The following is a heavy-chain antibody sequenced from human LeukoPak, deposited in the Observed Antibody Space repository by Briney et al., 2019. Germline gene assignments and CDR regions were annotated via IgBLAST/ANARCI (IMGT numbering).Heavy chain of an antibody. CDR1: GFTFSDYY. D-gene: IGHD2/OR15-2a*01. J-gene: IGHJ6*03. V-gene: IGHV3-11*04. Sequence: GGSLRLSCAASGFTFSDYYMSWIRQAPGKGLEWVSYISSSGSTIYYADSVKGRFTISGDNAKNSLYLQMNSLRAEDTAVYYCARAPMNSYMDVWGKGTTVTVSS. CDR2: ISSSGSTI. CDR3: ARAPMNSYMDV.